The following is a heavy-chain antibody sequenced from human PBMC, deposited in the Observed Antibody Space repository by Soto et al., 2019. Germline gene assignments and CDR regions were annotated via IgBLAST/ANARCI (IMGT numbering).Heavy chain of an antibody. Sequence: QVQLQESGPGLVKPSQTLSLTCTVSGDSISSGGYYWSWIRQHPGKGLEWIGYIYHSGNAYYNPSLKSRVIMSVDTSQNQFSLTLSSVTAADTALYYCAREGQWLKRGLGSGGQGTLVTVSS. J-gene: IGHJ4*02. V-gene: IGHV4-31*03. CDR3: AREGQWLKRGLGS. CDR1: GDSISSGGYY. D-gene: IGHD3-22*01. CDR2: IYHSGNA.